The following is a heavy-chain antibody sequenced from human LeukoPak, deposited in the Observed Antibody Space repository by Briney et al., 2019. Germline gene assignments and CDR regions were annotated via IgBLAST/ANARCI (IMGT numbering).Heavy chain of an antibody. CDR3: ARDRVSTLYYYYGMDV. J-gene: IGHJ6*02. Sequence: GGSLRLSCAASGFTFSSYAMSWVRQAPGKGLEWVSAISGSGGSTYYADSVKGRFTISRDNSKNTLYLQMNSLRAEDTAVYYCARDRVSTLYYYYGMDVWGQGTTVTVSS. CDR2: ISGSGGST. CDR1: GFTFSSYA. V-gene: IGHV3-23*01.